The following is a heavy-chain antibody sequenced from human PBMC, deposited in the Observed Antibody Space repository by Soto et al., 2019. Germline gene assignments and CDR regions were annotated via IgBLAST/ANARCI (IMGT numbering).Heavy chain of an antibody. J-gene: IGHJ6*02. CDR3: AKLNYDILTGYTDV. CDR1: GFTFSSYA. V-gene: IGHV3-23*01. CDR2: ISGSGGST. D-gene: IGHD3-9*01. Sequence: PGGSLRLSCAASGFTFSSYAMSWVRQAPGKGLEWVSGISGSGGSTYYADSVKGRFTISRDNSKNTLYLQMNSLRAEDTAVYYCAKLNYDILTGYTDVWGQGTTVPVYS.